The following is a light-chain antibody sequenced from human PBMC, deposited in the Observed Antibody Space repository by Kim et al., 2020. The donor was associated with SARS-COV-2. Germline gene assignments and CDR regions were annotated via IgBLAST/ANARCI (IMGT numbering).Light chain of an antibody. CDR2: RNN. Sequence: QRVTISCSGSSSNIGSNYVYWYQQLPGTAPKLLIYRNNQRPSGVPDRFSGSKSGTSASLAISGLRSEDEAYYYCAAWDDSLSGYVFGTGTKVTVL. V-gene: IGLV1-47*01. J-gene: IGLJ1*01. CDR3: AAWDDSLSGYV. CDR1: SSNIGSNY.